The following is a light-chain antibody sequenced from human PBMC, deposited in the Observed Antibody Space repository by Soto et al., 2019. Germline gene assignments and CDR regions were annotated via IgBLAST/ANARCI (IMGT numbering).Light chain of an antibody. CDR3: QQRSKWRT. CDR1: QSVSSY. CDR2: DAS. J-gene: IGKJ1*01. V-gene: IGKV3-11*01. Sequence: EVGLTQSPATLSLSPGERATLSCRASQSVSSYLAWYQQKPGQAPRLLIYDASKRATGIPARFSGSGFGTDFTLTISSLEPEDFAVYYCQQRSKWRTFGQGTKVDIK.